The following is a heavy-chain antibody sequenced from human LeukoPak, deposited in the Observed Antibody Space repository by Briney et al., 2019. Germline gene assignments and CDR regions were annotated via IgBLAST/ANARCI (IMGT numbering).Heavy chain of an antibody. D-gene: IGHD3-3*01. Sequence: GSLRLSCAASGFIFSSYTMTWIRQPPGKGLEWIGSIYYSGSTYYNPSLKSRVTISVDTSKNQFSLKLSSVTAADTAVYYCARHAIFGVVIPYHPSYNWFDPWGQGTLVTVSS. CDR2: IYYSGST. V-gene: IGHV4-39*01. CDR1: GFIFSSYT. CDR3: ARHAIFGVVIPYHPSYNWFDP. J-gene: IGHJ5*02.